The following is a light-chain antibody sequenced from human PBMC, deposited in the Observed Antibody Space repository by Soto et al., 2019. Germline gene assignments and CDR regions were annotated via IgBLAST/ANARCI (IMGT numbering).Light chain of an antibody. J-gene: IGKJ4*01. CDR1: QSVSSY. CDR3: QQYNNWPLT. CDR2: GAS. V-gene: IGKV3-15*01. Sequence: EIVMTQSPATLSVSPGERVTLSCRASQSVSSYLAWYQQKPGQAPRLLIYGASTRATGTPVRFSGSGSGTEFTLTISSLQSEDFVVYYCQQYNNWPLTFGGGTKV.